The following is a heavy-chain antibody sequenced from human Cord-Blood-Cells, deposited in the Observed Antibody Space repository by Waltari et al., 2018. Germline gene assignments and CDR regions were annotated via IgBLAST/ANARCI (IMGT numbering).Heavy chain of an antibody. CDR2: IKSKTDGGTT. Sequence: EVQLVESGGGLVKPGGSLRLSCAASGLTFSNAWMSWVRQAPGMGLEWVGRIKSKTDGGTTDYAAPVKGRFTISRDDSKNTLYLQMNSLKTEDTAVYYCTTGQQLVPNWFDPWGQGTLVTVSS. V-gene: IGHV3-15*01. J-gene: IGHJ5*02. CDR1: GLTFSNAW. CDR3: TTGQQLVPNWFDP. D-gene: IGHD6-13*01.